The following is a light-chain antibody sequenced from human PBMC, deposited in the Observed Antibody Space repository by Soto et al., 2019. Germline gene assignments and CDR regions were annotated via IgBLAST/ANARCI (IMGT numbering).Light chain of an antibody. V-gene: IGLV2-11*01. CDR3: CSYAGEYKYV. J-gene: IGLJ1*01. CDR1: SSDVGAYNF. CDR2: DVN. Sequence: QSVLTQPRSVSGSPGQSVTISCTGSSSDVGAYNFASWYQQHPGAAPKPLIHDVNKRPPGVPDRFSASKSGNTASLTISGLQAEDEADYYCCSYAGEYKYVFGSGTKLTVL.